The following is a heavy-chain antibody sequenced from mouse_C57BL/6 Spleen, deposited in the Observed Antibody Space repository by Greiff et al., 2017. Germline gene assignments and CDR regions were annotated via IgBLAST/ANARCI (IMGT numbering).Heavy chain of an antibody. D-gene: IGHD1-1*01. CDR2: IHPNSGST. CDR1: GYTFTSYW. Sequence: QVQLKQSGAELVKPGASVKLSCKASGYTFTSYWMHWVKQRPGQGLEWIGMIHPNSGSTNYNEKFKSKATLTVDKSSSTAYMQLSSLTSEDSAVYYCARHYYGSSYYAMDYWGQGTSVTVSS. J-gene: IGHJ4*01. CDR3: ARHYYGSSYYAMDY. V-gene: IGHV1-64*01.